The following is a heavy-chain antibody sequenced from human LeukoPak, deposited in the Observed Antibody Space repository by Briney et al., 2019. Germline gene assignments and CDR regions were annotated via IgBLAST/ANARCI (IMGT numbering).Heavy chain of an antibody. J-gene: IGHJ4*02. V-gene: IGHV1-58*02. D-gene: IGHD1-1*01. Sequence: ASVKVSCKASGFTFTSSAMQWVRQARGQRLEWIGWIVVGSGNTNYAQKFQERVTITRDMSTSTAYMELSSLRSEDTAVYYCAREGNDLFSKDFDYWGQGTLVTVSS. CDR3: AREGNDLFSKDFDY. CDR2: IVVGSGNT. CDR1: GFTFTSSA.